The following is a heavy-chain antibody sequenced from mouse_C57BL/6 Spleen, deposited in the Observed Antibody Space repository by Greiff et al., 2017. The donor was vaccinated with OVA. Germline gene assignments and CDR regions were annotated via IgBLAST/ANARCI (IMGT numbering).Heavy chain of an antibody. V-gene: IGHV5-9-1*02. J-gene: IGHJ2*01. CDR2: ISSGGDYI. D-gene: IGHD1-1*01. Sequence: EVQGVESGEGLVKPGGSLKLSCAASGFTFSSYAMSWVRQTPEKRLEWVAYISSGGDYIYYADTVKGRFTISRDNARNTLYLQMSSLKSEDTAMYYCTRDRITTVVGYFDYWGQGTTLTVSS. CDR3: TRDRITTVVGYFDY. CDR1: GFTFSSYA.